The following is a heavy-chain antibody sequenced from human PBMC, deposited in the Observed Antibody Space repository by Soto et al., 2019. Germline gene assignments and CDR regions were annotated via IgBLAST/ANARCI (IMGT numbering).Heavy chain of an antibody. CDR1: GFTFSSYS. Sequence: EVQLVESGGGLVKPGGSLRLSCAASGFTFSSYSMNWVRQAPGKGLEWVSSISSSSSYIYYADSVKGRFTISRDNAKNSLYLQINSLRAEDTAVYYCARRTYYYDSSGVSDYWGQGTLVTVSS. CDR2: ISSSSSYI. CDR3: ARRTYYYDSSGVSDY. D-gene: IGHD3-22*01. J-gene: IGHJ4*02. V-gene: IGHV3-21*01.